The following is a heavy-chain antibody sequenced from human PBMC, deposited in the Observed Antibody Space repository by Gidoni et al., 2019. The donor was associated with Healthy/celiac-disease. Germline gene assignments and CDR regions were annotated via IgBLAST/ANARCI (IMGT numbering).Heavy chain of an antibody. CDR1: GGSFSGYY. D-gene: IGHD3-3*01. V-gene: IGHV4-34*01. Sequence: QVQLQQWGAGLLKPSETLSLTCAVYGGSFSGYYWSWIRQPPGKGLEWIGEINHSGSTNYNPSLKSRVTISVDTSKNQFSLKLSSVTAADTAVYYCARVGAHYDFWSGYYLLSELDYWGQGTLVTVSS. J-gene: IGHJ4*02. CDR3: ARVGAHYDFWSGYYLLSELDY. CDR2: INHSGST.